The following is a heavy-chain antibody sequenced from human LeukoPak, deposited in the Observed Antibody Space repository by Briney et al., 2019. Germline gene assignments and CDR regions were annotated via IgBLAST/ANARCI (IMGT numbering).Heavy chain of an antibody. D-gene: IGHD3-22*01. CDR2: ISSSSSYI. CDR1: GFTFSSYS. Sequence: GGSLRLSCAASGFTFSSYSMNWVRQAPGKGLEWVSSISSSSSYIYYADSVKGRFTISRDNAKNSLYLQMNSLRAEDTAVYYCAWGDYYDSSGYYSRFDYWGQGTLVTVSS. CDR3: AWGDYYDSSGYYSRFDY. J-gene: IGHJ4*02. V-gene: IGHV3-21*01.